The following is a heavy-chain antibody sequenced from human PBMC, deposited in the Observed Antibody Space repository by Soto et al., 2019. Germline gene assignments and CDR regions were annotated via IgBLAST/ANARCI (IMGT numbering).Heavy chain of an antibody. CDR1: GYTFTGYY. CDR2: INPNSGGT. CDR3: VRDYYDSSPSLSNAQTNWFDP. J-gene: IGHJ5*02. V-gene: IGHV1-2*04. Sequence: ASVKVSCKASGYTFTGYYMHWVRQAPGQGLEWMGWINPNSGGTNYAQKFQGWVTMTRDTSISTAYMELSRLRSDDTAVYYCVRDYYDSSPSLSNAQTNWFDPWGQGTLVTVSS. D-gene: IGHD3-22*01.